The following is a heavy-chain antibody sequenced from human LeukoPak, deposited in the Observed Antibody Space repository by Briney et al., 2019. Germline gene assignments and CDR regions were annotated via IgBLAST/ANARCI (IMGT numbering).Heavy chain of an antibody. J-gene: IGHJ6*03. CDR3: AKDWAPGQGYYYYYMDV. D-gene: IGHD3-16*01. CDR2: IWYDGSNK. Sequence: GGSLRLSCAASGFTFSSYGMQWVRQAPGKGLEWVAVIWYDGSNKYYADSVKGRFTISRDNSKNTLYLQMNSLRAEDTAVYYCAKDWAPGQGYYYYYMDVWGKGTAVTVSS. CDR1: GFTFSSYG. V-gene: IGHV3-33*06.